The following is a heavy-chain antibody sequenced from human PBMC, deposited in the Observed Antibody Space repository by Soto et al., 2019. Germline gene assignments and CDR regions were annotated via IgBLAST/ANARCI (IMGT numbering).Heavy chain of an antibody. Sequence: PGGSLRLSCAASGFTFSSYAMSWVRQAPGKGLEWVSAIIGSGGSTYYADSLKGRFTISRDNSKNTLFLQMNSLRAEDTAVYYCAKDSSMTTVTTYWYYYYMDVWGKGTTVTVSS. D-gene: IGHD4-17*01. CDR3: AKDSSMTTVTTYWYYYYMDV. J-gene: IGHJ6*03. V-gene: IGHV3-23*01. CDR2: IIGSGGST. CDR1: GFTFSSYA.